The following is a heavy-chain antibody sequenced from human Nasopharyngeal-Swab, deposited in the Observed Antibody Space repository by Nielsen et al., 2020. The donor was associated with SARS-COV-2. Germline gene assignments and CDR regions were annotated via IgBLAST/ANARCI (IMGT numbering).Heavy chain of an antibody. CDR3: VRGSYGHSGS. Sequence: GESLKISCAASGFTFSSYTMNWVRQAPGKGLQWVSSISPTSDYIYYAESVKGRFTISRDNAKNSLFLQMNSLRAEETAIYYCVRGSYGHSGSWGQGALITVSS. CDR2: ISPTSDYI. V-gene: IGHV3-21*06. D-gene: IGHD4-17*01. J-gene: IGHJ5*02. CDR1: GFTFSSYT.